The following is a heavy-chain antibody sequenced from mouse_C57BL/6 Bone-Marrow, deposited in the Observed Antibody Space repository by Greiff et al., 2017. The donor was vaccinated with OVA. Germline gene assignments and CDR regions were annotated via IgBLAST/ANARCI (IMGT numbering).Heavy chain of an antibody. D-gene: IGHD1-1*01. CDR1: GYAFSSSW. V-gene: IGHV1-82*01. CDR3: ARLYGSSL. CDR2: IYPGDGDT. J-gene: IGHJ4*01. Sequence: QVHVKQSGPELVKPGASVKISCKASGYAFSSSWMNWVKQRPGKGLEWIGRIYPGDGDTNYNGKFKGKATLTADKSSSTAYMQLSSLTSEDSAVYFCARLYGSSLWGQGTSVTVSS.